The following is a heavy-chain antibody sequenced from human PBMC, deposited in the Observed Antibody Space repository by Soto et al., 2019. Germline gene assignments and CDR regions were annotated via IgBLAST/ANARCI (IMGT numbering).Heavy chain of an antibody. CDR3: ARQAAAAPGYFDY. CDR1: VVSISSYY. Sequence: SETLSLTCTFSVVSISSYYWSWIRHPPGKGLEWIGYIYYSGSTNYNPSLKSRVTISVDTSKNQFSLKLSSVTAADTAVYYCARQAAAAPGYFDYWGQGTLVTVSS. D-gene: IGHD6-13*01. V-gene: IGHV4-59*01. CDR2: IYYSGST. J-gene: IGHJ4*02.